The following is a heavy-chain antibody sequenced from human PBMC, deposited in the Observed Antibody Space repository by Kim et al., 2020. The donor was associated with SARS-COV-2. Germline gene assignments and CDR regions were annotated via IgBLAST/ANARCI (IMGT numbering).Heavy chain of an antibody. Sequence: ASVKVSCKASGYTFISFGISWVRQAPGQGLEWMGWISGYNGDTNYAQHLQGRVTMTTDTSTNTAYMELRTLRSDDTAIYYCSRQPRWVFHLKNDPYYYAMDVWGQGTTVTVSS. J-gene: IGHJ6*02. CDR1: GYTFISFG. V-gene: IGHV1-18*01. D-gene: IGHD1-26*01. CDR2: ISGYNGDT. CDR3: SRQPRWVFHLKNDPYYYAMDV.